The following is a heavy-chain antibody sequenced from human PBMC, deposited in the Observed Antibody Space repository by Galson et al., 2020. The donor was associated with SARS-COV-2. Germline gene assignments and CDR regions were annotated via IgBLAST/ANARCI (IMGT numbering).Heavy chain of an antibody. D-gene: IGHD6-13*01. Sequence: QLGESLKISCAASGFTFSSYGMHWVRQAPGKGLEWVAVIWYDGSNKYYADSVKGRFTISRDNSKNTLYLQMNSLRAEDTAVYYCVASRSQLAFGMDVWGQGTTVTVSS. J-gene: IGHJ6*02. CDR1: GFTFSSYG. CDR2: IWYDGSNK. CDR3: VASRSQLAFGMDV. V-gene: IGHV3-33*01.